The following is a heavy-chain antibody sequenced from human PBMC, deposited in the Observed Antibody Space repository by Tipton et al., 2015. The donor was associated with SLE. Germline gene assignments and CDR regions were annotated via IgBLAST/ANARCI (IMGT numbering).Heavy chain of an antibody. CDR1: GGSISSSSYY. D-gene: IGHD6-19*01. Sequence: LRLSCTVSGGSISSSSYYWGWIRQPPGKGLEWIGYIYYSGSTNYNPSLKSRVTISVDTSKNQFSLKLSSVTAADTAVYYCARAQGGWYDYWGQGTLVTVSS. J-gene: IGHJ4*02. CDR3: ARAQGGWYDY. V-gene: IGHV4-61*05. CDR2: IYYSGST.